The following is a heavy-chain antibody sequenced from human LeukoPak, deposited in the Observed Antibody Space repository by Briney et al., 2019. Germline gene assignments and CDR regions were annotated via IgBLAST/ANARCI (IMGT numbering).Heavy chain of an antibody. Sequence: SETLSLTCTVSGDSISSLFLSWIRQPAGKGLEWIGRIYGSRSTTYNPSLKSRVTMSVDTSKNQFSLKLTSVTAADTAVYYCARVAYYYYMDVWGKGTTVTISS. J-gene: IGHJ6*03. CDR2: IYGSRST. D-gene: IGHD2-15*01. CDR1: GDSISSLF. CDR3: ARVAYYYYMDV. V-gene: IGHV4-4*07.